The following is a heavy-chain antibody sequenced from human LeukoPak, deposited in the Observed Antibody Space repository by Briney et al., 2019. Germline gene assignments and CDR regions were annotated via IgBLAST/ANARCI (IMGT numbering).Heavy chain of an antibody. CDR1: GGSISTYY. V-gene: IGHV4-59*01. J-gene: IGHJ6*02. CDR3: AREDPQTTVPEGMDV. Sequence: PSETLSLTCSVSGGSISTYYWSWIRQPPGKGLEWIGYIYYTGTTDYNPSLRSRVTMSVDTSRNQFSLRPSSVTAADTAVYYCAREDPQTTVPEGMDVWGHGTTVIVSS. D-gene: IGHD4-17*01. CDR2: IYYTGTT.